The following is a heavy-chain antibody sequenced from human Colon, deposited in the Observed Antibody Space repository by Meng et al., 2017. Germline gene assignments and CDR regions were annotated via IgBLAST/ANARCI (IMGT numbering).Heavy chain of an antibody. V-gene: IGHV4-4*03. CDR1: CDSISSDIW. CDR2: VYHRGYT. Sequence: QVELWGSVLGPVRSLGPLSRTCTVSCDSISSDIWWSGVRQRPGKVLGWIGEVYHRGYTNYNPSLKSRVDISLDKSKNQFYLSLFSVTAADTAVYYCARGPTTYIDYWGHGTLVTVSS. CDR3: ARGPTTYIDY. D-gene: IGHD1-26*01. J-gene: IGHJ4*01.